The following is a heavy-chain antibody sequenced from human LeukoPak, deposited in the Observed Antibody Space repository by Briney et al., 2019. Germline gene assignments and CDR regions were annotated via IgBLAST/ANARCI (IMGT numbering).Heavy chain of an antibody. V-gene: IGHV1-69*13. CDR2: IIPIFGTA. Sequence: ASVKVSCKASGGTFSSYAISWVRQAPGQGLEWMGGIIPIFGTANYAQKFQGRVTITADESTSTAYMELSSLRSEDTAVYYCARDNVEMATIPYYYYYMDVWGKGTTVTISS. CDR3: ARDNVEMATIPYYYYYMDV. CDR1: GGTFSSYA. D-gene: IGHD5-24*01. J-gene: IGHJ6*03.